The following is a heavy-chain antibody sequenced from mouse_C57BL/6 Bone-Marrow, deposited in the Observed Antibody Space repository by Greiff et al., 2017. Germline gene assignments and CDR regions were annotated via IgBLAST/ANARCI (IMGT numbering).Heavy chain of an antibody. CDR1: GYTFTDYE. CDR3: TRFIWYYAMDY. Sequence: QFQLQQSGAELVRPGASVTLSCKASGYTFTDYEMHWVKQTPVHGLEWIGAIDPETGGTAYNQKFKGKDILTADKSSSTAYMELRSLTSEDSAVYYCTRFIWYYAMDYWGQGTSVTVSS. J-gene: IGHJ4*01. D-gene: IGHD1-2*01. CDR2: IDPETGGT. V-gene: IGHV1-15*01.